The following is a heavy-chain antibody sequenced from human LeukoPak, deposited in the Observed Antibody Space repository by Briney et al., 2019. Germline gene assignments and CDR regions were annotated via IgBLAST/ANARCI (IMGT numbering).Heavy chain of an antibody. Sequence: PGGSLRLSCAASGFTFSSYAMSWVRQAPGKGLEWVSAISGSGGSTYYADSVKGRFTISRDNSKNTLYLQMNSLRAEDTAVYYCAKDQPSVTLWFGEFPFDYWGQGTLVTVSS. V-gene: IGHV3-23*01. J-gene: IGHJ4*02. CDR1: GFTFSSYA. CDR3: AKDQPSVTLWFGEFPFDY. CDR2: ISGSGGST. D-gene: IGHD3-10*01.